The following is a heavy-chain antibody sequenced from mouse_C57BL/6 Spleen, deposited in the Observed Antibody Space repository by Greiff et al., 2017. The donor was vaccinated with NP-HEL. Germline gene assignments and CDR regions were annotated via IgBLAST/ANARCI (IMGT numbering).Heavy chain of an antibody. CDR2: IDPSDSYT. V-gene: IGHV1-59*01. J-gene: IGHJ4*01. D-gene: IGHD3-2*02. CDR1: GYTFTSYW. CDR3: ARVDSSGYGDYAMDY. Sequence: QVQLKQPGAELVRPGTSVKLSCKASGYTFTSYWMHWVKQRPGQGLEWIGVIDPSDSYTNYNQKFKGKATLTVDTSSSTAYMQLSSLTSEDSAVYYGARVDSSGYGDYAMDYWGQGTSVTVSS.